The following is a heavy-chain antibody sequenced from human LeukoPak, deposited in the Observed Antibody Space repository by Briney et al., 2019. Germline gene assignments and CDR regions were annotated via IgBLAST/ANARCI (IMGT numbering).Heavy chain of an antibody. CDR1: GYTFTGYY. CDR2: INPNSGGT. CDR3: ARQGYSGYDFAFDI. D-gene: IGHD5-12*01. J-gene: IGHJ3*02. V-gene: IGHV1-2*06. Sequence: ASVKVSCKASGYTFTGYYMHWVRQAPGQGLEWMGRINPNSGGTNYAQKFQGRVTMTRDTSISTAYMELSRLRSDDTAVYYCARQGYSGYDFAFDIWGQGTTVTVSS.